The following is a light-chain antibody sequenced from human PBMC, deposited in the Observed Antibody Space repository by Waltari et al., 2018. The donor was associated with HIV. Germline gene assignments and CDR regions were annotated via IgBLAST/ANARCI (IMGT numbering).Light chain of an antibody. CDR1: NSDVVGYNY. Sequence: QSALTQPASVSGSLGQSITISCTGTNSDVVGYNYISWYQHHPVKAPILMIYDVNNRPSGVSNGFSASRTGNTASPTISCLEADDYSDYYCTSYTSSSSVVFGGGTKLTVL. V-gene: IGLV2-14*03. CDR3: TSYTSSSSVV. J-gene: IGLJ2*01. CDR2: DVN.